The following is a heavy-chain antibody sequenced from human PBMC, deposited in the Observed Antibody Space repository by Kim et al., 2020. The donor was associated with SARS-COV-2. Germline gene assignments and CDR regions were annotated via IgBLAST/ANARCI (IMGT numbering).Heavy chain of an antibody. J-gene: IGHJ3*02. V-gene: IGHV4-4*07. Sequence: SETLSLTCTVSGGSISSYYWSWIRQPAGKGLEWIGRIYTSGSTNYNPSLKSRVTMSVDTSKNQFSLKLSSVTAADTAVYYCARGGFDFWMQGAFDIWGQGTMVTVSS. CDR2: IYTSGST. CDR3: ARGGFDFWMQGAFDI. CDR1: GGSISSYY. D-gene: IGHD3-3*01.